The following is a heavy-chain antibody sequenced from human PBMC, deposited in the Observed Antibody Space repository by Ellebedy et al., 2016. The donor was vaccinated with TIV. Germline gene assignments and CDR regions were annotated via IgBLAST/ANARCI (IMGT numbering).Heavy chain of an antibody. CDR1: GYSISSGYY. J-gene: IGHJ4*02. D-gene: IGHD1-1*01. CDR3: TRGGTSYSDY. CDR2: IYYSGST. V-gene: IGHV4-38-2*02. Sequence: SETLSLTCTVSGYSISSGYYWGWIRQPPGKGLEWIGYIYYSGSTNYNPSLKSRVTISVDTSKNQFSLKLSSVTAADTAMYYCTRGGTSYSDYWGQGTLVTVSS.